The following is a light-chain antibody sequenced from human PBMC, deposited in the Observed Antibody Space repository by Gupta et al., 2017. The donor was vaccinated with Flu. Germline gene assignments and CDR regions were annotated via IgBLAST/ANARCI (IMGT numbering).Light chain of an antibody. CDR3: QQYGSSLQA. Sequence: ERATLSCRASQSVSSSYLAWYQQKPGQAPRLLIYGASSRATGIPDRFSGSGSGTDFTLTISRLEPEDFAVYYCQQYGSSLQAFGQGTKLEIK. V-gene: IGKV3-20*01. J-gene: IGKJ2*01. CDR1: QSVSSSY. CDR2: GAS.